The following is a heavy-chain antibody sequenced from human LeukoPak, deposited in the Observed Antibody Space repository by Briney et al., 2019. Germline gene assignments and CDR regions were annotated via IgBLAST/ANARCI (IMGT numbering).Heavy chain of an antibody. J-gene: IGHJ4*02. Sequence: SETLSLTCTVSGYSISSGYYWGWIRQPPGKGLEWIGSIYHSGSTNYNPSLKSRVTISVDTSKNQFSLKLSSVTAADTAVYYCARDPTKKYYDFWSGYRGGHYFDYWGQGTLVTVSS. CDR2: IYHSGST. CDR1: GYSISSGYY. V-gene: IGHV4-38-2*02. D-gene: IGHD3-3*01. CDR3: ARDPTKKYYDFWSGYRGGHYFDY.